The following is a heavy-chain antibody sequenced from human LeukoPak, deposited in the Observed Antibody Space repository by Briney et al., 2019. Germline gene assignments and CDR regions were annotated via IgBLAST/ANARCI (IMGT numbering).Heavy chain of an antibody. V-gene: IGHV4-59*08. D-gene: IGHD4/OR15-4a*01. J-gene: IGHJ4*02. CDR2: IYYSGST. CDR1: GGSISSYY. Sequence: PSETLSLTCTVSGGSISSYYWSWIRQPPGKGLEWIGYIYYSGSTNYNPSLKSRVTISVVTSKNQFSLQLNSMSAADTAVYYCVRHDGRGGATMGALDSWGQGSLVTVSS. CDR3: VRHDGRGGATMGALDS.